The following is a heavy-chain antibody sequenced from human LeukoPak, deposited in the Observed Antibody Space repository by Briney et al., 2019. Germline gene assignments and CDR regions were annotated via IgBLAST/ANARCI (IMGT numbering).Heavy chain of an antibody. J-gene: IGHJ4*02. Sequence: GGSLRLSSAASGFTFSSYNMNWVRQAPGKGLEWVSYVSSSSSTRYYADSVKGRFTISRGNDKNSLYLQMNSLRDEDTAVYYCARDPGYCGRTSCYAVWNFDSWGQGTLVTVSS. CDR1: GFTFSSYN. CDR3: ARDPGYCGRTSCYAVWNFDS. V-gene: IGHV3-48*02. CDR2: VSSSSSTR. D-gene: IGHD2-2*01.